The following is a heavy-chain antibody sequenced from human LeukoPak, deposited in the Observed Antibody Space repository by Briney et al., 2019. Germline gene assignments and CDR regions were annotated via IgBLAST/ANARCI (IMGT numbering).Heavy chain of an antibody. CDR3: ARTVVVVAATLFDY. J-gene: IGHJ4*02. V-gene: IGHV3-21*01. CDR1: GFTFSSYS. CDR2: ISSSSSYI. D-gene: IGHD2-15*01. Sequence: PGGSLRLSCAASGFTFSSYSMNWVRQAPGKGLEWVSSISSSSSYIYYADSVKGRFTISRDNAKNSLYLQMNSLRAEDTAVYYCARTVVVVAATLFDYWGQGTLVTVSS.